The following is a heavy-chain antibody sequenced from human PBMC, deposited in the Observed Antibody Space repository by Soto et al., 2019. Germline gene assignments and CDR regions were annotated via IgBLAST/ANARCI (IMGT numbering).Heavy chain of an antibody. D-gene: IGHD3-22*01. CDR3: ARAIGPTLFDY. CDR2: IGTTGDT. J-gene: IGHJ4*02. V-gene: IGHV3-13*04. CDR1: GFTFSSYD. Sequence: EVPLVESGGGLVQPGGSLRLSCSASGFTFSSYDMHWVRQGTGKGLEWVSAIGTTGDTYYAGSVKGRFTISRENAKNSLYLQMNSLGAGDTAIYFCARAIGPTLFDYWGQGTLVTVSS.